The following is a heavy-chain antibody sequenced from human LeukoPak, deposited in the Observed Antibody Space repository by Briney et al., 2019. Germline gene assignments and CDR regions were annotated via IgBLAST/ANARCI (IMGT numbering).Heavy chain of an antibody. CDR2: IYYGGST. CDR3: ARERKVVAAAIDWFDP. Sequence: SETLSLTCTVSGGSISSSSYYWGWSRQPPGKGLEWIGSIYYGGSTYYNPSLKSRVTISVDTSKNQFSLKLSSVTAADTAVYYCARERKVVAAAIDWFDPWGQGTLVTVSS. J-gene: IGHJ5*02. CDR1: GGSISSSSYY. D-gene: IGHD2-2*01. V-gene: IGHV4-39*07.